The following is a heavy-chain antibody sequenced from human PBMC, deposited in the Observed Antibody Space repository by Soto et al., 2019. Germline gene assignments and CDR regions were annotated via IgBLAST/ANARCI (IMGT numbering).Heavy chain of an antibody. D-gene: IGHD2-21*02. CDR3: ARVTGDRFDY. J-gene: IGHJ4*02. CDR2: ISYDGSNK. CDR1: GFSFNSYT. Sequence: QVQLVESGGGVVQPGRSPRLSCAVSGFSFNSYTLHWVRQAPGKGLEWVAVISYDGSNKYYADSVKGRFTISRDTSKSTLYLQMNSLRAEDTALYYCARVTGDRFDYWGQGTLVTVSS. V-gene: IGHV3-30-3*01.